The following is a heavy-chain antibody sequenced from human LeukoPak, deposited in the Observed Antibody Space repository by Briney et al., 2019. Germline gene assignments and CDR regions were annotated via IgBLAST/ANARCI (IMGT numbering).Heavy chain of an antibody. Sequence: SETLSLTCTVSGGSISSSSYYWGWIRQPPGKGLEWIGSIYYSGSTYYNPSLKSRVTISVDTSKNQFSLKLSSVTAADTAVYYCIRGITATDYWGQGTLVTVSS. V-gene: IGHV4-39*03. D-gene: IGHD3-16*01. CDR2: IYYSGST. CDR3: IRGITATDY. J-gene: IGHJ4*02. CDR1: GGSISSSSYY.